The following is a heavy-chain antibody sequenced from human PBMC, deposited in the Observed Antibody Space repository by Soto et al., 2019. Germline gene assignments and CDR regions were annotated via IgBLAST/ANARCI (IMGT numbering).Heavy chain of an antibody. CDR3: AKVVTDSSGYRWFDP. J-gene: IGHJ5*02. D-gene: IGHD3-22*01. CDR1: GFTFSSYV. Sequence: GGALRLSCAASGFTFSSYVMSWVRQAPGKGLEWVSSISGSGGNTYYADSVKGRFTISRDNSKNTLYLQMNGLRDDDTAVYYCAKVVTDSSGYRWFDPWGQGTLVTVSS. V-gene: IGHV3-23*01. CDR2: ISGSGGNT.